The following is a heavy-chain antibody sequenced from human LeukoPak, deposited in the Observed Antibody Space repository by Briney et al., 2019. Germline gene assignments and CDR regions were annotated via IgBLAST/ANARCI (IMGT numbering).Heavy chain of an antibody. V-gene: IGHV3-21*01. J-gene: IGHJ4*02. CDR2: ISSSSSYI. Sequence: GGSLRLSCAASGFTFSSDSMNWVRQAPGKGLEWVSFISSSSSYIYYADSVKGRFTISRDNAKNTLNLQMNSLRAEDTAVYYCARVPCSSTSCYHDYWGQGTLVTVSS. CDR1: GFTFSSDS. D-gene: IGHD2-2*01. CDR3: ARVPCSSTSCYHDY.